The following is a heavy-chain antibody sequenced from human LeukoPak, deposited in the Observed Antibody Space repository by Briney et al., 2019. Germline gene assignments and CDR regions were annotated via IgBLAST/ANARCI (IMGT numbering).Heavy chain of an antibody. CDR2: ISGSGGST. V-gene: IGHV3-23*01. D-gene: IGHD6-13*01. Sequence: PGGSLRLSCAASGFTFSSYAMSWVRQAPGKGLEWVSAISGSGGSTYYADSVKGRFTISRDNSKNTLYLQMNSLRAEDTAVYYCAKDGMVKQQLVFGYFDYWGQGTLVTVSS. CDR1: GFTFSSYA. J-gene: IGHJ4*02. CDR3: AKDGMVKQQLVFGYFDY.